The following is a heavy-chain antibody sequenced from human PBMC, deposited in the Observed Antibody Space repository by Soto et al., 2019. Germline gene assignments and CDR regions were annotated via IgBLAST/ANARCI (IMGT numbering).Heavy chain of an antibody. CDR3: ARGAATVTPGWFDP. Sequence: SETLSLTCGVSGYSISSGYYWGWIRQPPGKGLEWIASIYHSGSTYYNPSLKSRVTISVDTSKNQFSLKLSSVTAADTAVYYCARGAATVTPGWFDPWGQGXLVTVSS. CDR1: GYSISSGYY. D-gene: IGHD4-17*01. CDR2: IYHSGST. V-gene: IGHV4-38-2*01. J-gene: IGHJ5*02.